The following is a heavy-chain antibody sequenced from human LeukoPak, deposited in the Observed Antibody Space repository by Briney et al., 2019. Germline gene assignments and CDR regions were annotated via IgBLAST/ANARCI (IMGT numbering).Heavy chain of an antibody. CDR3: AKAPFGSGRGYYFDY. J-gene: IGHJ4*02. Sequence: PGGSLRLSCAASGFTFSIYAMTWVRQAPGKGLEWGSVISGSSDTTYYADSVKGRFTISRDNSKNTLFLQMNSLRAEDTALYYCAKAPFGSGRGYYFDYWGRGTLVTVSS. D-gene: IGHD3-10*01. V-gene: IGHV3-23*01. CDR2: ISGSSDTT. CDR1: GFTFSIYA.